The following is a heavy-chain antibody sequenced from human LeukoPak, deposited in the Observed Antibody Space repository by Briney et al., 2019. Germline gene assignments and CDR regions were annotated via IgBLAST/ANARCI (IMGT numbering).Heavy chain of an antibody. CDR2: ISGYNGKT. J-gene: IGHJ4*02. D-gene: IGHD3-10*01. CDR3: ARDPDYHDGLGTYFRIRRGGFDS. Sequence: ASVKVSCKTSGYMFSSYGVSWVRQAPGQGLEWMRWISGYNGKTRYADKFQGRVTMTADTPSSTAYMELWSLRPDDTAVYFCARDPDYHDGLGTYFRIRRGGFDSWGQGTLVTVSS. V-gene: IGHV1-18*01. CDR1: GYMFSSYG.